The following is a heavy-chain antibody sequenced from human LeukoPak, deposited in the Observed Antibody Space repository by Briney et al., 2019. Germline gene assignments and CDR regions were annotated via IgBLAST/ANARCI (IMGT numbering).Heavy chain of an antibody. CDR1: GFTFDDYA. V-gene: IGHV3-9*01. CDR3: AKEGRYFDWTYNWFDP. J-gene: IGHJ5*02. Sequence: GRSLRLSCAASGFTFDDYAMHWVRQAPGKGLEWVSGISWNSGSIGYADSVKGRFTISRDNAKNSLYLQVNSLRAEDTALYYCAKEGRYFDWTYNWFDPWGQGTLVTVSS. D-gene: IGHD3-9*01. CDR2: ISWNSGSI.